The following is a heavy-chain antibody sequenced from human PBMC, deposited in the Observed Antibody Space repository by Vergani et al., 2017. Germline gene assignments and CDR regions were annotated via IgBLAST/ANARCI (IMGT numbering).Heavy chain of an antibody. CDR2: TWYDGNNK. Sequence: QVQLVESGGGEVQPGRSLILSCSAAGFTFNQYGMHWVRQAPGKGLEWVAVTWYDGNNKQYADSVKGRFTISRDNSKSTMYLQMNSLRDEDTGVYYCARDLRLLYNRFDPWGQGTLVTVSS. CDR1: GFTFNQYG. J-gene: IGHJ5*02. D-gene: IGHD1-14*01. CDR3: ARDLRLLYNRFDP. V-gene: IGHV3-33*08.